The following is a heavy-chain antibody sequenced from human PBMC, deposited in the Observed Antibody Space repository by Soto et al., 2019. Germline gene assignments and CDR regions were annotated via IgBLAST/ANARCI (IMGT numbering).Heavy chain of an antibody. J-gene: IGHJ3*02. D-gene: IGHD3-22*01. CDR1: GDSFSTSA. V-gene: IGHV1-69*01. CDR2: IIPIFGTP. CDR3: ATEGDSSDSSDDYGGGFDI. Sequence: QVQLVQSGAEVKKPGSSVKVSCKASGDSFSTSAINWVRQAPGQGLEWMGGIIPIFGTPNYAQKFQDRVTITADESTNTTYVELSSLRSEDTAMYYCATEGDSSDSSDDYGGGFDIWGQGTMVVVSS.